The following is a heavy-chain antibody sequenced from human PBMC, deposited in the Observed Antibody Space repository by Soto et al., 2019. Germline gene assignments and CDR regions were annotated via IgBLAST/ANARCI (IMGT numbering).Heavy chain of an antibody. J-gene: IGHJ4*02. V-gene: IGHV1-18*01. CDR3: AGADPRGVGVVGDY. D-gene: IGHD3-3*01. CDR2: ISGFNGQT. Sequence: QVQLVQSGPEVKKPGASVKVSCKASGNTFASHGFSWVRQAPGQGLEWMGWISGFNGQTNYALKFQGRVTLTTDTSTRTAYMELRSWRSDDAAVYFCAGADPRGVGVVGDYWGQGTLVTVSS. CDR1: GNTFASHG.